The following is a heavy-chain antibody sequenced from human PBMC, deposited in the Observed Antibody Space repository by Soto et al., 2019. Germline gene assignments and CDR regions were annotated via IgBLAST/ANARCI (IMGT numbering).Heavy chain of an antibody. CDR3: TSSPYSYDSSGYYYALDY. CDR1: GFTFGDYA. CDR2: IRSKAYGGTT. D-gene: IGHD3-22*01. Sequence: GESLRLSCTASGFTFGDYAMSWVRQAPGKGLEWVGFIRSKAYGGTTEYAASVNSRFTISRDDSKSIAYLQMNSLKTDDTAVYYCTSSPYSYDSSGYYYALDYWGQGTLVTVSS. J-gene: IGHJ4*02. V-gene: IGHV3-49*04.